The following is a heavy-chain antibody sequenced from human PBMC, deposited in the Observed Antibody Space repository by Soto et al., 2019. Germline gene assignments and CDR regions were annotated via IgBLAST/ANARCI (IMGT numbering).Heavy chain of an antibody. CDR1: GFTFSSYW. V-gene: IGHV3-74*01. D-gene: IGHD1-26*01. Sequence: PGGSLRLSCAASGFTFSSYWMHWVRQAPGKGLVWVSRINSDGSSTSYADSVKGRFTISRDNAKNTLYLQMNSLRAEDTAVYYCARDAIVGATNAAFDIWGQGTMVTVSS. J-gene: IGHJ3*02. CDR2: INSDGSST. CDR3: ARDAIVGATNAAFDI.